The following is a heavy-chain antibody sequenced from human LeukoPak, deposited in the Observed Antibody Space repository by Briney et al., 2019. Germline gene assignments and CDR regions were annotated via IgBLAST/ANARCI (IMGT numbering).Heavy chain of an antibody. J-gene: IGHJ4*02. CDR2: IWYDGSEK. CDR3: ARVRTGSDFYFDY. D-gene: IGHD3-10*01. Sequence: GGSLRLSCAASGFTFSNHGMHWVRQAPGKGLEWVALIWYDGSEKYYADSVKGRFTISRDNSKNSLYLQMNSLRAEDTAVFYCARVRTGSDFYFDYWGQGTLVTVS. CDR1: GFTFSNHG. V-gene: IGHV3-33*01.